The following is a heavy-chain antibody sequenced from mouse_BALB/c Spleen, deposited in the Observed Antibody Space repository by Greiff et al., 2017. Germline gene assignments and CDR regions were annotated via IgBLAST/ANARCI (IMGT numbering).Heavy chain of an antibody. V-gene: IGHV1-5*01. J-gene: IGHJ2*01. CDR1: GYSFTSYW. D-gene: IGHD1-2*01. CDR3: SSHYYLSYYFDY. Sequence: EVQLQQSGTVLARPGASVKMSCKASGYSFTSYWMHWVKQRPGQGLEWIGAIYPGNSDTSYNQKFKGKAKLTAVTSASTAYMELSSLTNEDSAVYYCSSHYYLSYYFDYWGQGTTLTVSS. CDR2: IYPGNSDT.